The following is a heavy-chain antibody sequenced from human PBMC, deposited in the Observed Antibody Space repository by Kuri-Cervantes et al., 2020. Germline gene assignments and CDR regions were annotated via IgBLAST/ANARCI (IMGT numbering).Heavy chain of an antibody. Sequence: SQTLSLTCGISGTSISSAYYWGWIRQPPGKGLEWIGSIYYSGSTYYNPSLKSRVTISEDTSKNQFSLKVRSVTAADTALYYCARLDMVTSNWFDPWGQGALVTVSS. J-gene: IGHJ5*02. CDR2: IYYSGST. D-gene: IGHD5-12*01. CDR1: GTSISSAYY. CDR3: ARLDMVTSNWFDP. V-gene: IGHV4-39*01.